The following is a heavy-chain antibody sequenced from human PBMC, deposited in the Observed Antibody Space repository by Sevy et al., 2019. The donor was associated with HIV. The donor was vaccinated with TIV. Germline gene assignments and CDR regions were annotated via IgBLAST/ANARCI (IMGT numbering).Heavy chain of an antibody. V-gene: IGHV4-59*08. J-gene: IGHJ3*02. Sequence: SETLSLTCTVSGGSINSDHWNWIRQPPGKGLEWIGYVYYTGGTNYNPSLKNRVTISVDRTKNQFSLKLTSVTAEDTAVYYCARRNDFDIWGQGTMVTVSS. CDR2: VYYTGGT. CDR1: GGSINSDH. CDR3: ARRNDFDI.